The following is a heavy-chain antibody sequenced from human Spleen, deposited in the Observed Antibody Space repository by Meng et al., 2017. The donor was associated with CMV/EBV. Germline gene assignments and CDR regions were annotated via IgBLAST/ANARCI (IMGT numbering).Heavy chain of an antibody. J-gene: IGHJ6*02. D-gene: IGHD3-3*01. Sequence: ASVKVSCKASGYTFTSYDINWVRQATGQGLEWMGWMNPNSGNTGYAQKFQGRVTITRNTSISTAYMELSSLRSEDTAVYYCARADSTIFGVVIGNMDVWGQGTTVTVSS. CDR1: GYTFTSYD. V-gene: IGHV1-8*03. CDR3: ARADSTIFGVVIGNMDV. CDR2: MNPNSGNT.